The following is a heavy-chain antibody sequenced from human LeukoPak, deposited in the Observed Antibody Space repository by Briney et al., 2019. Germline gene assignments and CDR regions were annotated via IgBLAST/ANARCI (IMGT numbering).Heavy chain of an antibody. CDR3: ARGEDSSSWYGY. CDR1: GFTVSSNY. CDR2: IYSGGST. V-gene: IGHV3-53*05. D-gene: IGHD6-13*01. Sequence: GGSLRLSCAASGFTVSSNYMSWVRQAPGKGLEWVSVIYSGGSTYYADSVKGRFTISRDNSKNTLYLQMNSLRAEDTAVYYCARGEDSSSWYGYWGQGTLVTVSS. J-gene: IGHJ4*02.